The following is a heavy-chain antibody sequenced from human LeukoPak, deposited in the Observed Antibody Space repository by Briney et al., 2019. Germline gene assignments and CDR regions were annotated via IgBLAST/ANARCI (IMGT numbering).Heavy chain of an antibody. CDR2: ISSSSSYI. CDR1: GFTFGSYS. CDR3: ASDVVAATPKNWFDP. Sequence: GGSLRLSCAASGFTFGSYSMNWVRQAPGKGLEWVSSISSSSSYIYYADSVKGRFTISRDNAKNSLYLQMNSLRAEDTAVYYCASDVVAATPKNWFDPWGQGTLVTVSS. D-gene: IGHD2-15*01. V-gene: IGHV3-21*01. J-gene: IGHJ5*02.